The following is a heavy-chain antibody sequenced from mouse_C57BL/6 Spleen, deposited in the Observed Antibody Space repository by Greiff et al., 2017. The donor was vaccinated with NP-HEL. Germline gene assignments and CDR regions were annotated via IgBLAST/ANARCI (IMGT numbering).Heavy chain of an antibody. V-gene: IGHV14-3*01. CDR3: VRGNYGRSSFMDY. CDR2: IDPANGNT. Sequence: VQLKESVAELVRPGASVKLSCTASGFNIKNTYMHWVKQRPEQGLEWIGRIDPANGNTKYAPKFQGKATITADTSSNTAYLQLSSLTSEDTAIYYWVRGNYGRSSFMDYGGQGTSVTVSS. J-gene: IGHJ4*01. D-gene: IGHD1-1*01. CDR1: GFNIKNTY.